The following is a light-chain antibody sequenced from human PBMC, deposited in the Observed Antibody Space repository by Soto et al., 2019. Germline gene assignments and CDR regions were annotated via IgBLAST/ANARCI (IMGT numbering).Light chain of an antibody. CDR2: RAS. CDR1: QSMSDW. V-gene: IGKV1-5*03. CDR3: QQYYGYPWT. J-gene: IGKJ1*01. Sequence: DIQMTQSPSTLSASVGDRVTITCRASQSMSDWLAWYQQKPGKAPDLLIYRASSLESGVPSRFSGSGSWTEFTLTISSLQPEDSATYYCQQYYGYPWTFGQGTEVEVK.